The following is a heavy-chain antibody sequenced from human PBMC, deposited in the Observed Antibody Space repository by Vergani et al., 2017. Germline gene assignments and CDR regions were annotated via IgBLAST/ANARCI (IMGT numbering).Heavy chain of an antibody. Sequence: EVQLLESGGGLVQPGGSLRLSCAASGFTFSSYAMCWVRQAPGKGLEWVSAISGSVGSTYYADSVKGRFTISRDNSKNTLYLQMNSLRAEDTAVYYCAKDHCSSTSCHFDYWGQGTLVTVSS. J-gene: IGHJ4*02. CDR3: AKDHCSSTSCHFDY. V-gene: IGHV3-23*01. CDR1: GFTFSSYA. D-gene: IGHD2-2*01. CDR2: ISGSVGST.